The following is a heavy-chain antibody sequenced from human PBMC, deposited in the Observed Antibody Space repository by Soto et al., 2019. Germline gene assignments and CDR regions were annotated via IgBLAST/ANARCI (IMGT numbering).Heavy chain of an antibody. Sequence: ASETLSLTCAVYGGYFSGYYWGWIRQHPGKGLEWIGSIYYSGSTYYNPSLKSRVTISVDTSKNQFSLKLSSVTAADTAVYYCGRTSGYSSGWYAFDIWGQGTMVTVSS. CDR2: IYYSGST. V-gene: IGHV4-39*01. CDR3: GRTSGYSSGWYAFDI. J-gene: IGHJ3*02. CDR1: GGYFSGYY. D-gene: IGHD6-19*01.